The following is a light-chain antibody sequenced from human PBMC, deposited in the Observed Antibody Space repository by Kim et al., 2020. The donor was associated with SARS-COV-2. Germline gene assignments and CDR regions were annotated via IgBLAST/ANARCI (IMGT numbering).Light chain of an antibody. CDR3: QAWDRSTYV. CDR2: QDS. J-gene: IGLJ1*01. CDR1: KLGDKY. V-gene: IGLV3-1*01. Sequence: SVSPGQTASINCSGDKLGDKYACWYQQKPGQSPVLVIYQDSKRPSGIPERFSGSNSGNTATLTISGTQAMDEADYYCQAWDRSTYVFGTGTKVTVL.